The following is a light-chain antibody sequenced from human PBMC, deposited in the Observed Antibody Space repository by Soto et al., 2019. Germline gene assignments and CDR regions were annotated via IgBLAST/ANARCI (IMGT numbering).Light chain of an antibody. CDR1: SGHSNYA. CDR3: QTWGSGIVV. Sequence: QSVLTQSPSASASLGASVKLTCTLSSGHSNYAIAWHQQQSAKGPRYLMKLNSDGSHSKGDGIPDRFSGSSSGAERYLTISSLQSEDEADYYCQTWGSGIVVFGGGTNLTVL. V-gene: IGLV4-69*01. J-gene: IGLJ2*01. CDR2: LNSDGSH.